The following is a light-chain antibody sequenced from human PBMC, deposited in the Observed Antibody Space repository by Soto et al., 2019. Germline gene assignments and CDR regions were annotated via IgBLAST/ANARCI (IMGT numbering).Light chain of an antibody. CDR3: AAWDDSLNVWV. CDR2: SSN. V-gene: IGLV1-44*01. J-gene: IGLJ3*02. CDR1: SSNIGTNT. Sequence: QPVLTQPPSASGTPGQRVTISCSRSSSNIGTNTVNWYQQLPGTAPKLLIYSSNQRPSGVPDRFSGSKSGTSASLAISGLQSEDEADYYCAAWDDSLNVWVFGGGTKLTVL.